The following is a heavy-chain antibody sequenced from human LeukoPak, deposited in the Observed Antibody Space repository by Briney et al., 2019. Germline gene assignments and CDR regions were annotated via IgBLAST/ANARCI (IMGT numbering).Heavy chain of an antibody. D-gene: IGHD6-13*01. CDR3: ARDSSWAGSFDY. Sequence: SETLSLTCTVSGDSISSYYWSWIRQPPGKGLEWIGYIYYSGSTNYNPSLKSRVTISVDTSKNQFSLKLSSVTAADTAVYYCARDSSWAGSFDYWGQGTLVTVSS. V-gene: IGHV4-59*01. CDR2: IYYSGST. CDR1: GDSISSYY. J-gene: IGHJ4*02.